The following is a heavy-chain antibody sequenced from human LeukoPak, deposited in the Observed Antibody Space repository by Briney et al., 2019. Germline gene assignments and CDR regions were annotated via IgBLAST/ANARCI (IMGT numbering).Heavy chain of an antibody. V-gene: IGHV3-30-3*01. J-gene: IGHJ4*02. CDR3: ARADVIVGATFPFDY. CDR1: GFTFSNYA. D-gene: IGHD1-26*01. Sequence: PGGSLRLPCAASGFTFSNYALHWVRQAPGKGLEWVAVISNDGINKYYADSVKGRFSISRDNSRNTLYLQMNSLRGEDTAVYYCARADVIVGATFPFDYWGQGTLVTVSS. CDR2: ISNDGINK.